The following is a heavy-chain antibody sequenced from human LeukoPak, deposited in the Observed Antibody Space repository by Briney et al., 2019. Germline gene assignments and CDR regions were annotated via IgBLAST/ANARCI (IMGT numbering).Heavy chain of an antibody. Sequence: SETLSLTCTVSGGFISSYSWSWIRQDAGKGLEWIGRIYTSGSTNYNPSLKSRVTMSVGKYKNQFSLNQRSRTAADTTVYYCWRGVASTGIGWFDPWGQGTLVTVSS. CDR1: GGFISSYS. V-gene: IGHV4-4*07. CDR2: IYTSGST. D-gene: IGHD6-13*01. CDR3: WRGVASTGIGWFDP. J-gene: IGHJ5*02.